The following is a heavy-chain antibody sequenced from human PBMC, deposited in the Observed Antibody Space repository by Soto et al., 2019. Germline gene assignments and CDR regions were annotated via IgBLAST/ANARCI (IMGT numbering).Heavy chain of an antibody. D-gene: IGHD6-13*01. CDR2: IYYSGST. J-gene: IGHJ4*02. Sequence: PSETLSLTCTVSGGSISSYYWSWIRQPPGKGLEWIGYIYYSGSTNYNPSLKSRVTISVDTSKNQFSLKLSSVTAADTAVYYCAKDLGDHSWSFDYWGQGTLVTVSS. CDR3: AKDLGDHSWSFDY. CDR1: GGSISSYY. V-gene: IGHV4-59*01.